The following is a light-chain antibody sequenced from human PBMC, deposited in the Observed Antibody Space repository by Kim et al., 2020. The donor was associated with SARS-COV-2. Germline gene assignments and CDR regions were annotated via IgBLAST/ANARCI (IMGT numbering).Light chain of an antibody. CDR1: NLGDKY. CDR3: QAWDSTSVV. J-gene: IGLJ2*01. Sequence: VSPGQSASITCSGENLGDKYVCWYQQKPGQSPVLVIYQDKKRPSGIPERFSGSNSGNTATLTISGTQAMDEADYYCQAWDSTSVVFGGGTQLTVL. V-gene: IGLV3-1*01. CDR2: QDK.